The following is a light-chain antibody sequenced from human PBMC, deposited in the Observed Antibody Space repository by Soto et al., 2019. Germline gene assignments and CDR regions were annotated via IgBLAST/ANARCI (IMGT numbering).Light chain of an antibody. V-gene: IGKV1-5*03. CDR1: QSISTW. Sequence: DIQMTQSPSTLSASVGDRVTITFRASQSISTWLAWYQQKPGKVPKLLIYKASTLESGVPSRFSGSGSGTEFTLTISSLQPDDFATYYCQQYNRLATFGQGTKVDIK. CDR3: QQYNRLAT. J-gene: IGKJ2*01. CDR2: KAS.